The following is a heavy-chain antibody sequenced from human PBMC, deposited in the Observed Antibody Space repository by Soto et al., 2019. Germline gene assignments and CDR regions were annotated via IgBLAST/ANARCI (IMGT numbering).Heavy chain of an antibody. D-gene: IGHD3-16*02. CDR3: ARAPMITFGGVIVTSYYYYGMDV. CDR2: INHSGST. J-gene: IGHJ6*02. V-gene: IGHV4-34*01. CDR1: GGSFSGYY. Sequence: QVQLQQWGAGLLKPSETLSLTCAVYGGSFSGYYWSWIRQPPGKGLEWIGEINHSGSTNYNPSLKSRVTISVDTSRNQFSRKLSSVTAADTAVYYCARAPMITFGGVIVTSYYYYGMDVWGQGTTVTVSS.